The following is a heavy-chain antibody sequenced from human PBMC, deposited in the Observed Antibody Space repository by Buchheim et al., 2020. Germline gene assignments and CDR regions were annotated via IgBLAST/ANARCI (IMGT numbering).Heavy chain of an antibody. D-gene: IGHD1/OR15-1a*01. CDR3: ARDRTSMDV. J-gene: IGHJ6*02. CDR1: GLTFSTYS. CDR2: ISGSTTTI. Sequence: EVQLVESGGGLVQPGGSLRLSCAASGLTFSTYSMNWVRQAPGKGLEWVSYISGSTTTIYYADSVRGRFTISSANAKNSLYLQMNSRGAEDTAVYYCARDRTSMDVWGRGTT. V-gene: IGHV3-48*01.